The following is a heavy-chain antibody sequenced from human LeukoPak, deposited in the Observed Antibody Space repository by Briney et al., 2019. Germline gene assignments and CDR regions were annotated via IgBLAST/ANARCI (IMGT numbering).Heavy chain of an antibody. V-gene: IGHV4-39*07. CDR2: ISYSGST. J-gene: IGHJ4*02. CDR1: GVSISTNNYY. Sequence: PSETLSLTCTVSGVSISTNNYYWGWIRQPPGKGLEWIATISYSGSTYYSPSLKSRVTISMDTSKNQFSLKLTSVTAADTAVYYCARADSRYCSGGSCYTPYYFDYWGQGTLVTVSS. CDR3: ARADSRYCSGGSCYTPYYFDY. D-gene: IGHD2-15*01.